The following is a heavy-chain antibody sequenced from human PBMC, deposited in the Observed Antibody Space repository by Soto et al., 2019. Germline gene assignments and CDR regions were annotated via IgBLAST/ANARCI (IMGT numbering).Heavy chain of an antibody. Sequence: QLQLQESGPGLVKPSETLSLTCTVSGGSISSSSYYWGWIRQPPGKGLEWIGSIYYSGSTYYNPSLKSRVTISVDTSKNQFSLKLSSVTAADTAVYYCARQGESGYCSSTSCYIDYWGQGTLVTVSS. D-gene: IGHD2-2*02. CDR1: GGSISSSSYY. CDR3: ARQGESGYCSSTSCYIDY. CDR2: IYYSGST. J-gene: IGHJ4*02. V-gene: IGHV4-39*01.